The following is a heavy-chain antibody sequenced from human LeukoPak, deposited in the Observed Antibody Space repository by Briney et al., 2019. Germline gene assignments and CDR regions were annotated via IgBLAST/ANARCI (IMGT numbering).Heavy chain of an antibody. Sequence: GGSLRLSCAASGVAVSSSYMSWVRQAPGKGLEWVSIVYSDDIRYYVDSVKGRFSISRDNSKNSLYLQMNSLRAEDTAVYYCAKDLRRGYSYGIDYWGQGTLVTVSS. J-gene: IGHJ4*02. V-gene: IGHV3-53*05. CDR2: VYSDDIR. D-gene: IGHD5-18*01. CDR3: AKDLRRGYSYGIDY. CDR1: GVAVSSSY.